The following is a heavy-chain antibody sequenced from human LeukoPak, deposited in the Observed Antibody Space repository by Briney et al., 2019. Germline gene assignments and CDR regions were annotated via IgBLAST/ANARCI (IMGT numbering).Heavy chain of an antibody. CDR2: ISGSGGST. J-gene: IGHJ4*02. CDR3: ARDLGYSSSWYDY. D-gene: IGHD6-13*01. V-gene: IGHV3-23*01. Sequence: PGGSLRLSCAASGFTFSSYAMTWVRQAPGQGLEWVSAISGSGGSTYHADSVKGRFTISRDNSKNTLYLQMNSLRAEDTAVYYCARDLGYSSSWYDYWGQGTLVTVSS. CDR1: GFTFSSYA.